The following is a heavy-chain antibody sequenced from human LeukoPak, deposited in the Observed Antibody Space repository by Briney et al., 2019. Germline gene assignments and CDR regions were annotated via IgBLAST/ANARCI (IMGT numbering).Heavy chain of an antibody. CDR2: IKSKTDGGTT. Sequence: PGGSLRLSCAGSGCTFSNAWMSWVRQAPGKGLEWVGRIKSKTDGGTTDYAAPGKGRFTISRDDSKNTLYLQMNSLKTEDTAVYYCTTDSASEYYGILTGYYTIDYWGQGTLVTVSS. V-gene: IGHV3-15*01. D-gene: IGHD3-9*01. CDR3: TTDSASEYYGILTGYYTIDY. J-gene: IGHJ4*02. CDR1: GCTFSNAW.